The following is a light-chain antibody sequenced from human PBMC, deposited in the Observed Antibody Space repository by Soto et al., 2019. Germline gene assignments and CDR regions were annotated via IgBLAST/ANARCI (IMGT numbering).Light chain of an antibody. CDR3: QQRSNWRGT. CDR1: QSISKY. V-gene: IGKV3-11*01. CDR2: DAS. Sequence: EIVLTQSPVTLSLSPGERATLSCRASQSISKYLAWYQQKPGQAPRLLIYDASNRAAGIPARFTGSGSGTDFTLTISSLEPEDFAGYYCQQRSNWRGTFGGGT. J-gene: IGKJ4*01.